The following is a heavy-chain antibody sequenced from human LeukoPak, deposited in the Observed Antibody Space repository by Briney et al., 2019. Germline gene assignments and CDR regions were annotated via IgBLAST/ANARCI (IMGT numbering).Heavy chain of an antibody. CDR3: AKSGGLSGSGRLAMDV. V-gene: IGHV3-23*01. J-gene: IGHJ6*02. CDR1: GFTFSTYA. CDR2: ISGSGGST. D-gene: IGHD3-10*01. Sequence: GGSLRLSCAASGFTFSTYAMSWVRVAPGKGLEWVSGISGSGGSTYYADSVKGRFTSSRDNSNNTLYVQMNSLRVEDTAVYYCAKSGGLSGSGRLAMDVWGQGTTVTVSS.